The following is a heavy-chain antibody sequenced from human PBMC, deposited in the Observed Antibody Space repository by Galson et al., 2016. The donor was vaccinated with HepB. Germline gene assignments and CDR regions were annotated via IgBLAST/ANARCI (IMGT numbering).Heavy chain of an antibody. CDR3: ARWVSNWFDP. CDR2: INTGNGNT. V-gene: IGHV1-3*04. D-gene: IGHD6-13*01. Sequence: SCKASGYTFISYVIHWVRQAPGQRLEWMGWINTGNGNTEYSQKFQGRVTLTRDTSASTAYMELSSLRSEDTAVYYCARWVSNWFDPWAREPWLPSPQ. CDR1: GYTFISYV. J-gene: IGHJ5*02.